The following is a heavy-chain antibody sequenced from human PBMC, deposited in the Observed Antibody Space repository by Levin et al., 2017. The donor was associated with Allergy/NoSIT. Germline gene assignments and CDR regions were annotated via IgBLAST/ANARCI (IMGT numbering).Heavy chain of an antibody. V-gene: IGHV4-39*01. J-gene: IGHJ5*02. CDR3: ARHRAAEGFSNSYSGSDT. CDR1: GGSISGSSDY. CDR2: MYYGGSI. D-gene: IGHD2-2*01. Sequence: SSETLSLTCTVSGGSISGSSDYWVWIRQAPGKGLEWIGTMYYGGSIFYNPSLQSRVSISADTSDKEFSLRLTSVTAADTAFYYCARHRAAEGFSNSYSGSDTWGQGTLVTVSS.